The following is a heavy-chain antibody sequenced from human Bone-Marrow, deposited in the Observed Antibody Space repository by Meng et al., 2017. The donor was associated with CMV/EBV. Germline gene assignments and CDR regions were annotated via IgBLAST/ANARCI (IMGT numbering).Heavy chain of an antibody. J-gene: IGHJ3*02. D-gene: IGHD2-2*01. Sequence: SETLSLTCTVSGGSISSSSYYWGWLRQPPGKGLEWIGRIYYSGSTYYNPSLKSRVTISVDTSKNQFSLKLSSVTAADTAVYYCAGDIVVVPAAAGAFDIWGQGTMVTVSS. CDR1: GGSISSSSYY. V-gene: IGHV4-39*01. CDR2: IYYSGST. CDR3: AGDIVVVPAAAGAFDI.